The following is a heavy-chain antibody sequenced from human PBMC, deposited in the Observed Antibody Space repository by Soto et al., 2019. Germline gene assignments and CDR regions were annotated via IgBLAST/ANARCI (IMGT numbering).Heavy chain of an antibody. Sequence: ASVKVSCKASGYTFTSYGISWVRQAPGQGLEWMGWISAYNGNTNYAQKLQGRVTMTTDTSTSTAYMELRSLRSDDTAVYYCARALTTVSYNWFDPWGQGTLVTVSS. V-gene: IGHV1-18*01. CDR3: ARALTTVSYNWFDP. CDR2: ISAYNGNT. J-gene: IGHJ5*02. D-gene: IGHD4-17*01. CDR1: GYTFTSYG.